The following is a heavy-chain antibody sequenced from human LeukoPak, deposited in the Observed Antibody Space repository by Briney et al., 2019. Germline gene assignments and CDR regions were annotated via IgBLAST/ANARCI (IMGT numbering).Heavy chain of an antibody. CDR3: ARHRAAGGSYYYGADV. CDR2: INPGDSDT. D-gene: IGHD6-13*01. Sequence: GESLKISCKGSGYTFRTYWIAWVRQMPGKGLEWMGIINPGDSDTRYSPSFQGQVTISADESTTTAYLQWSSLKASDTAMYYCARHRAAGGSYYYGADVWGRGTTVTVSS. V-gene: IGHV5-51*01. J-gene: IGHJ6*02. CDR1: GYTFRTYW.